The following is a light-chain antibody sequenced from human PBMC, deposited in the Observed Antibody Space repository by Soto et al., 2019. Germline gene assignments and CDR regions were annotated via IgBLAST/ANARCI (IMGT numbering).Light chain of an antibody. CDR2: EGT. Sequence: QSVLTQPASVSGSPGQSITISCTGTSSDVGSYNLVSWFQQLPGKVPKLIIYEGTKRPSGVSDRVSGSKSGYTASLTISGLQAEDAADYYCFSYAGNSVYVFGTGTKVTVL. V-gene: IGLV2-23*01. J-gene: IGLJ1*01. CDR1: SSDVGSYNL. CDR3: FSYAGNSVYV.